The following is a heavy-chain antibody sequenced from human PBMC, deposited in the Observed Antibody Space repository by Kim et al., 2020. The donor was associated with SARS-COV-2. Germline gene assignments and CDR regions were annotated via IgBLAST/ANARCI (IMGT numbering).Heavy chain of an antibody. CDR2: IA. Sequence: IANHAQKCQGSVTITADKSTSTAYMELSSLRSEDTAVYYCARDLRPLDYWGQGTLVTVSS. CDR3: ARDLRPLDY. J-gene: IGHJ4*02. V-gene: IGHV1-69*04. D-gene: IGHD3-16*01.